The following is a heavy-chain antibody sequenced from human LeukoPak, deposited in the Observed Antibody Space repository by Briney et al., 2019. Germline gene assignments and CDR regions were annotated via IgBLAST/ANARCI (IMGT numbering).Heavy chain of an antibody. V-gene: IGHV4-30-4*01. CDR3: ARVSSSWHLDY. J-gene: IGHJ4*02. CDR1: GGSISSGDCY. Sequence: SETLSLTCTVSGGSISSGDCYWSWIRQPPGKGLEWIGYIYYSGSTYYNPSLKSRVTISVDTSKNQFSLKLSSVTAADTAVYYCARVSSSWHLDYWGQGTLVTVSS. CDR2: IYYSGST. D-gene: IGHD6-13*01.